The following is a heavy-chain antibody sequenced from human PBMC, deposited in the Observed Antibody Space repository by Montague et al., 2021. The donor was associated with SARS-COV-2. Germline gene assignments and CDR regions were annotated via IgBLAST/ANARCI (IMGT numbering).Heavy chain of an antibody. CDR2: INHSGST. D-gene: IGHD6-13*01. CDR3: ARGHYSSSWYGIRYYFDY. CDR1: GGSFSGYY. Sequence: SETLSLTCAVSGGSFSGYYWSWIRQPPGKGLEWIGEINHSGSTNYNPSLKSRVTISVDTSKNQFSLKLGSVTAAATAVYYCARGHYSSSWYGIRYYFDYWGQGTLVTVSS. V-gene: IGHV4-34*01. J-gene: IGHJ4*02.